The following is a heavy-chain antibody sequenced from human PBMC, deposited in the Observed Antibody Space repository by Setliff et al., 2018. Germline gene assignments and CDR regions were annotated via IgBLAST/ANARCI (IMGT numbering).Heavy chain of an antibody. CDR1: GGSISSSTYY. J-gene: IGHJ6*03. CDR3: ARMSGFQYMDV. D-gene: IGHD3-3*01. CDR2: LYYSGST. Sequence: PSETLSLTCTVSGGSISSSTYYWGWIRQSPGKGLEWIGSLYYSGSTYYNPSLKSRVTISVDTSKNQFSLELRSVTAADTAVYYCARMSGFQYMDVWGKGTTVTVSS. V-gene: IGHV4-39*07.